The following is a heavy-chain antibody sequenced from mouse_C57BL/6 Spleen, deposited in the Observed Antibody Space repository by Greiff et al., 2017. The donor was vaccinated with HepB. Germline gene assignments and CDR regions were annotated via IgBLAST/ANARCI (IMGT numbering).Heavy chain of an antibody. V-gene: IGHV5-17*01. J-gene: IGHJ4*01. D-gene: IGHD1-1*01. Sequence: EVKVVESGGGLVKPGGSLKLSCAASGFTFSDYGMHWVRQAPEKGLEWVAYISSGSSTIYYADTVKGRFTISRDNAKNTLFLQMTSLRSEDTAMYYCARIEAYYYGSSYGYYAMDYWGQGTSVTVSS. CDR1: GFTFSDYG. CDR3: ARIEAYYYGSSYGYYAMDY. CDR2: ISSGSSTI.